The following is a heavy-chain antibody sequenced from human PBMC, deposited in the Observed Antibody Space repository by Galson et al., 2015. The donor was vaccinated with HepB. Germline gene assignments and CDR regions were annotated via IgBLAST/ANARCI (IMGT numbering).Heavy chain of an antibody. CDR2: INPSGGST. D-gene: IGHD2-2*01. Sequence: SVKVSCKASGYTFTSYYMHWVRQAPGQGLEWMGIINPSGGSTSYAQKFQGRVTMTRDTSTSTVYMELSSLRSEDTAVYYCARGSLGYCSSTSCSNYYYYYMDVWGKGTTVTVSS. CDR1: GYTFTSYY. CDR3: ARGSLGYCSSTSCSNYYYYYMDV. J-gene: IGHJ6*03. V-gene: IGHV1-46*01.